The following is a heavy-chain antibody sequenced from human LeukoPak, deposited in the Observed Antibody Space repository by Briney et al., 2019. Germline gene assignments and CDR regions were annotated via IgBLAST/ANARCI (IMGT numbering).Heavy chain of an antibody. CDR1: GFTFSSYS. J-gene: IGHJ4*02. D-gene: IGHD6-19*01. CDR2: ISDDGNVI. CDR3: ARDGSGTEADFYYFDF. V-gene: IGHV3-48*02. Sequence: PGGSLRLSCAASGFTFSSYSMNWVRQAPGKGLEWVSEISDDGNVIHYADSVKGRFTISRDNVKKPLFLQMNSLNDADTATYYCARDGSGTEADFYYFDFWGQGTLVTVSS.